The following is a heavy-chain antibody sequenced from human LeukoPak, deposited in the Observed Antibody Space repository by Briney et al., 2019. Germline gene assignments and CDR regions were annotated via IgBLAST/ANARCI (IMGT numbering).Heavy chain of an antibody. CDR1: GGSISSSYYY. CDR3: ARHFGT. J-gene: IGHJ4*02. CDR2: IYYIGST. V-gene: IGHV4-39*01. D-gene: IGHD3/OR15-3a*01. Sequence: PSETLSLTCTVSGGSISSSYYYWGWIRQPPGKGLEWIGSIYYIGSTYYNPCLMCRGTISVDTSKYQFSLRLRSVTALDTAGYCCARHFGTWGQGTLVTVSS.